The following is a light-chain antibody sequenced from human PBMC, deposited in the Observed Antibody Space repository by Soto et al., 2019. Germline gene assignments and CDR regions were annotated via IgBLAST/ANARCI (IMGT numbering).Light chain of an antibody. CDR3: PQNNAGLPCT. V-gene: IGKV3-15*01. J-gene: IGKJ1*01. CDR2: RAS. Sequence: ETVLQQCPATLSVSPGERSTLSCRASQSVNSNLAWYQQKPGQTPRLLLYRASTRATGIPARFSASGSGTEFTLTITSLQSEDFAVYHRPQNNAGLPCTFG. CDR1: QSVNSN.